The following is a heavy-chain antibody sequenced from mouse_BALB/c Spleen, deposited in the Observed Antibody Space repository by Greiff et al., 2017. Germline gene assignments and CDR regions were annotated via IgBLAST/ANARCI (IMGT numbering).Heavy chain of an antibody. J-gene: IGHJ2*01. V-gene: IGHV3-2*02. CDR1: GYLITSDYA. CDR2: ISYSGST. Sequence: EVKLVESGPGLVKPSQSLSLTCTVTGYLITSDYAWNWIRQFPGNKLEWMCYISYSGSTSYNPSLKSRISITRDTSKNQFFLQLNSVTTEDTATYYCATYFLTTVVADYFDYWSQGTTLAVSS. D-gene: IGHD1-1*01. CDR3: ATYFLTTVVADYFDY.